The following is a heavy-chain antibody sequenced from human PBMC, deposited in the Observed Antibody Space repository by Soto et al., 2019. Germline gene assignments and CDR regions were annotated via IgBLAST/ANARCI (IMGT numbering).Heavy chain of an antibody. J-gene: IGHJ4*02. D-gene: IGHD5-18*01. Sequence: QVQLQQWGAGLLKPSETLSLTCAVYGGSFSGYYWSWIRQPPGKGLEWIGELTRSGSANYNPSLKSRTTISVDTSKHPLSLKLSSMTAADTAVYYCARDGYLYGSFDYWGQGILVTVSS. CDR2: LTRSGSA. CDR1: GGSFSGYY. CDR3: ARDGYLYGSFDY. V-gene: IGHV4-34*01.